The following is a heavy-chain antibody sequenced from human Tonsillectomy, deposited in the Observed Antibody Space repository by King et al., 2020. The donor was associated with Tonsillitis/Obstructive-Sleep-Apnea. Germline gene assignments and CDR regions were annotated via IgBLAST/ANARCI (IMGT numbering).Heavy chain of an antibody. J-gene: IGHJ4*02. CDR3: ARVYCSGVTCYSRYNFDY. CDR1: GFTFSNYW. D-gene: IGHD2-15*01. CDR2: INSDGSST. V-gene: IGHV3-74*01. Sequence: VQLVESGGGLVQPGGSLRLSCVASGFTFSNYWMHWVRQAPGKGLVWVSYINSDGSSTSDADSVKGRFTISRDNAKNTLYLQMNSLRGDDTAVYYCARVYCSGVTCYSRYNFDYWGQGALVTVSS.